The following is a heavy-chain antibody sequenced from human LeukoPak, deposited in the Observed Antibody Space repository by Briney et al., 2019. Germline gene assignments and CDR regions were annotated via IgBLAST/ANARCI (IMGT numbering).Heavy chain of an antibody. CDR2: INWDDQK. Sequence: SGPTLVNPTQTLTLTCTFSGFSLTTSGVGVGWIRQPPGKALEWLALINWDDQKVYSPSLQSRLSITKDTSKNQVVLTMTNVDPVDTATYYCAHRRDSSGYQYRWWFAPWGQGTLVTASS. D-gene: IGHD3-22*01. CDR1: GFSLTTSGVG. V-gene: IGHV2-5*02. CDR3: AHRRDSSGYQYRWWFAP. J-gene: IGHJ5*02.